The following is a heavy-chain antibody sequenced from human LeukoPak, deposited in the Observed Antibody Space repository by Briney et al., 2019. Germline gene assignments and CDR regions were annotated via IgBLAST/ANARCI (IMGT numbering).Heavy chain of an antibody. D-gene: IGHD6-13*01. V-gene: IGHV3-21*01. J-gene: IGHJ5*02. CDR2: ISSSSSYI. CDR3: ARVVFRVWHSSTIGWFDP. CDR1: GFTFSSYS. Sequence: PGGSLRLSCAASGFTFSSYSMNWVRQAPGKGLEWVSSISSSSSYIYYADSVKGRFTISRDNAKNSLYLQMNSLRAEDTAVYYCARVVFRVWHSSTIGWFDPWGQGTLLTVSS.